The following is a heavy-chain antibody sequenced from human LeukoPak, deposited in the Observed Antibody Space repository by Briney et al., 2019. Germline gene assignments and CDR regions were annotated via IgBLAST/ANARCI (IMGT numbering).Heavy chain of an antibody. V-gene: IGHV1-46*01. Sequence: ASVKVSCKASGGTFSSYAISWVRQAPGQGLEWMGIINPSGGSTSYAQKFQGRVTMTRDTSTSTVYMELSSLRSEDTAVYYCARQAQWPSYFDYWGQGTLVTVSS. CDR2: INPSGGST. D-gene: IGHD6-19*01. CDR1: GGTFSSYA. CDR3: ARQAQWPSYFDY. J-gene: IGHJ4*02.